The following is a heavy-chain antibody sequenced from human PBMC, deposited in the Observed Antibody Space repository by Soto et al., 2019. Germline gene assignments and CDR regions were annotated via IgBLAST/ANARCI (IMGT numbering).Heavy chain of an antibody. Sequence: PSETLSLTCTVSGGSISSSSFHWGWIRQPPGKGLEWIGSIYYSGSTYYSPSLKSRVTISVDTSKNQFSLKLSSVTAADTAVYYCARVGGFGATTIDYWGQGTLVTVSS. V-gene: IGHV4-39*07. CDR2: IYYSGST. CDR3: ARVGGFGATTIDY. CDR1: GGSISSSSFH. J-gene: IGHJ4*02. D-gene: IGHD3-10*01.